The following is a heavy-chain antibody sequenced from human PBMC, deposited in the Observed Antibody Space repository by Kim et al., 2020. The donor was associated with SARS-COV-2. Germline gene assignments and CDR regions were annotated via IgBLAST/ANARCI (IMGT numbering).Heavy chain of an antibody. V-gene: IGHV4-39*07. Sequence: SETLSLTCTVSGDSINSRNYYWGWIRQPPGKGLDWIGSIYYSGSAYYNPSLKSRVTISLDTSKNQFSLKPCSVTAAYTAVHYCSREHNSWCDP. CDR1: GDSINSRNYY. CDR2: IYYSGSA. J-gene: IGHJ5*02. CDR3: SREHNSWCDP. D-gene: IGHD1-26*01.